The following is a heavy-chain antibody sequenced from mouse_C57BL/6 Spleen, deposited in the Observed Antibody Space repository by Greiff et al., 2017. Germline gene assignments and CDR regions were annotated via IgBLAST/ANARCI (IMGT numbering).Heavy chain of an antibody. V-gene: IGHV1-63*01. Sequence: QVQLQQPGAELVRPGTSVKMSCKASGYTFTNYWIGWAKQRPGHGLEWIGDIYPGGGYTNYNEKFKGKATLTADKSSSTAYMQFSSLTSEDSAIYYCARYVVANYYAMDYWGQGTSVTVSS. CDR1: GYTFTNYW. CDR2: IYPGGGYT. D-gene: IGHD1-1*01. CDR3: ARYVVANYYAMDY. J-gene: IGHJ4*01.